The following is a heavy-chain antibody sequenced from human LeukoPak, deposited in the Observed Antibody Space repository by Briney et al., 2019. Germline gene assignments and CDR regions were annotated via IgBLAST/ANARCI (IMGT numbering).Heavy chain of an antibody. J-gene: IGHJ4*02. CDR1: GYTFTSYG. Sequence: ASVKVSCKASGYTFTSYGISWVRQAPGQGLEWMGWISAYNGNTNYAQKLQGRVTMTEDTSTDTAYMELSSLRSEDTAVYYCATARYVGDPLHPHYFDYWGQGTLVTVSS. CDR2: ISAYNGNT. D-gene: IGHD1-26*01. CDR3: ATARYVGDPLHPHYFDY. V-gene: IGHV1-18*01.